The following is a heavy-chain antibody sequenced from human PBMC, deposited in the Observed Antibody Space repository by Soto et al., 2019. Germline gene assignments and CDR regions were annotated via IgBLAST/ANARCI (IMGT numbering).Heavy chain of an antibody. Sequence: DVHLLESGGGLVQPGGSLTLSCAASRFTFSDIAMSWVRQAPGKGLEWVSSIGGTGTDTHYADSVKGRFTISRDNSRNTLYLQIDSLRDEDTAVYYCAKDAVPYNGKWDWFDSWGQGTLVIVSS. CDR3: AKDAVPYNGKWDWFDS. J-gene: IGHJ5*01. D-gene: IGHD1-20*01. CDR1: RFTFSDIA. CDR2: IGGTGTDT. V-gene: IGHV3-23*01.